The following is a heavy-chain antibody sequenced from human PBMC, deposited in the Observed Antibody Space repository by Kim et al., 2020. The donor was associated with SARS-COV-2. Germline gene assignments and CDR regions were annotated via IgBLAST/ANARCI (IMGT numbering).Heavy chain of an antibody. J-gene: IGHJ6*02. Sequence: GESLKISCKVSGYSFTSYWIGWVRQMPGKGLEWMGIIYPGDSDTRYSPSFQGQVTISADKSISTAYLQWSSLKASDTAMYYCARQGPGDCSGGSCYSPYYYYGMDVWGQGTTVTVSS. CDR3: ARQGPGDCSGGSCYSPYYYYGMDV. CDR1: GYSFTSYW. D-gene: IGHD2-15*01. V-gene: IGHV5-51*01. CDR2: IYPGDSDT.